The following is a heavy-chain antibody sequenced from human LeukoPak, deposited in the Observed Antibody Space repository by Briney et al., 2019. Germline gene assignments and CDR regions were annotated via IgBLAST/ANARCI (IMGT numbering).Heavy chain of an antibody. D-gene: IGHD2-15*01. CDR3: ASVGVVADYGLDV. J-gene: IGHJ6*02. Sequence: GASVKVSCKASGYTLTGHYLHWVRQAPGQGLEWMGWINPNTVATTYAQRFQGRVTLTRDTSISTAYGDLSRLRPDDTAVYYCASVGVVADYGLDVWGQGTTVTVSS. CDR2: INPNTVAT. V-gene: IGHV1-2*02. CDR1: GYTLTGHY.